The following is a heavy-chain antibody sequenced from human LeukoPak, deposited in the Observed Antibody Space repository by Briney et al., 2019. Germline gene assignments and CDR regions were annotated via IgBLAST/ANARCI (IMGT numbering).Heavy chain of an antibody. J-gene: IGHJ4*02. D-gene: IGHD5-12*01. Sequence: SETLSLTCTVSGGSISSYYWSWIRQPPGKGLEWIGFAYYSGTTNYNPSLKSRVTISVDTSKNLFSLKLSSVTAADTAVYYCASGGGYDPFDYWGQGTLVTVSS. CDR2: AYYSGTT. V-gene: IGHV4-59*03. CDR3: ASGGGYDPFDY. CDR1: GGSISSYY.